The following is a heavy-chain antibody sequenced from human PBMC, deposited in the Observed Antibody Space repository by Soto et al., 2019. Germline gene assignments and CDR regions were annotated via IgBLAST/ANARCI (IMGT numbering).Heavy chain of an antibody. CDR2: ISYDGSNK. D-gene: IGHD3-22*01. J-gene: IGHJ3*02. CDR3: AKASEWLLRSDAFDI. CDR1: GFTFSSYG. V-gene: IGHV3-30*18. Sequence: QVQLVESGGGVVQPGRSLRLSCAASGFTFSSYGMHWVRQAPGKGLEWVAVISYDGSNKYYADSVKGRFTISRDNSKNTLYLQMNSLRAEDRAVYYCAKASEWLLRSDAFDIWGQGTMVTVSS.